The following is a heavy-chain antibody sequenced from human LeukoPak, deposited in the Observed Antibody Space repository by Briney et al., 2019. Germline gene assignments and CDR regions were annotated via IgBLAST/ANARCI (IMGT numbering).Heavy chain of an antibody. CDR2: ISAYNGDT. CDR3: ARDLNSWLKTDS. J-gene: IGHJ4*02. CDR1: GYTFTNYG. D-gene: IGHD5-12*01. V-gene: IGHV1-18*01. Sequence: ASVKVSCKASGYTFTNYGLSWVRQAPGQGLEWMGWISAYNGDTQYPKKFQGRVTMTRDTYTNTADMELRSLRSDDTAVYYCARDLNSWLKTDSWGQGTLVTVS.